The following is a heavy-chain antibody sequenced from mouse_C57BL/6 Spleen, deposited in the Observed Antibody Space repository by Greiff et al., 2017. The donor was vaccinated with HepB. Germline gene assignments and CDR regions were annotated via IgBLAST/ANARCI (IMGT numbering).Heavy chain of an antibody. Sequence: QVQLQQSGPELVKPGASVKISCKASGYAFSSSWMNWVKQRPGKGLEWIGRIYPGDGDTNYNGKFKGKATLTADKSSSTAYMQLSSLTSEDSAVYFCAGYGNYYFDYWGQGTTLTVSS. CDR3: AGYGNYYFDY. J-gene: IGHJ2*01. V-gene: IGHV1-82*01. CDR2: IYPGDGDT. CDR1: GYAFSSSW. D-gene: IGHD2-1*01.